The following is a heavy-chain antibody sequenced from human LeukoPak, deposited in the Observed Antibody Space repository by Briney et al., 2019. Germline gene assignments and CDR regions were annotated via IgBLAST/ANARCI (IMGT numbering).Heavy chain of an antibody. CDR2: IYSGGDT. V-gene: IGHV3-53*01. CDR3: ARRDSGWDV. J-gene: IGHJ6*04. Sequence: GGSLRLSCAASGFTVSSKYMSWVRQAPGQGLEWVSVIYSGGDTYYADSVRGRFTISRDDSKNTLYLQMNSLRVDDTAVYYCARRDSGWDVWGKGTTVTVSS. CDR1: GFTVSSKY. D-gene: IGHD5-24*01.